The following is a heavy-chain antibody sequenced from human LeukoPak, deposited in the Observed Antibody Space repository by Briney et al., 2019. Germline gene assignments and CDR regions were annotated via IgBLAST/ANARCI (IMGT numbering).Heavy chain of an antibody. V-gene: IGHV1-18*01. CDR1: GYTFTSYG. CDR2: ISAYKGNT. CDR3: AREDYGDYAGFDP. J-gene: IGHJ5*02. Sequence: SVKVSCTASGYTFTSYGISWVRQAPGQVLEWMGWISAYKGNTNYAQKLQGRVTMTTDTSTSTAYMELRRLRPDDTAVYYRAREDYGDYAGFDPWGQGTLVTVSS. D-gene: IGHD4-17*01.